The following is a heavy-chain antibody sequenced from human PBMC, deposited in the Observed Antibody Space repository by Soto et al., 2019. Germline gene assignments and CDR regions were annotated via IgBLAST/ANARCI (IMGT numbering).Heavy chain of an antibody. V-gene: IGHV4-31*02. CDR1: GGSISSGGYY. CDR3: ARAVGYRNGYYYFDY. CDR2: IYYSGST. J-gene: IGHJ4*02. D-gene: IGHD2-15*01. Sequence: SETLSLTCTVSGGSISSGGYYWSWIRQHPGKGLEWIGYIYYSGSTYYNPSLKSRVTISVDTSKNQFSLKVSSVTAADTAVYYCARAVGYRNGYYYFDYWGQGTPVTVSS.